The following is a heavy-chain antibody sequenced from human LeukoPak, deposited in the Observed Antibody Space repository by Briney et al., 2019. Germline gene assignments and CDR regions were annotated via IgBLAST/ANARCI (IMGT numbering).Heavy chain of an antibody. CDR1: GYTFTSYY. J-gene: IGHJ5*02. V-gene: IGHV1-46*01. CDR3: ARDSDRGWFDP. Sequence: ASVKVSCKASGYTFTSYYMHWVRQAPGQGLEWMGIINPSGGSTSYAQKFQGRVTMTTDTSTSTAYMELRSLRSDDTAVYYCARDSDRGWFDPWGQGTLVTVSS. CDR2: INPSGGST. D-gene: IGHD1-26*01.